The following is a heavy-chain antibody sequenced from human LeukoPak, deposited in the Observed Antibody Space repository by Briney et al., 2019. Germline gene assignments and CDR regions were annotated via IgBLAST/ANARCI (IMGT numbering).Heavy chain of an antibody. CDR1: GFTFSSYG. V-gene: IGHV3-30*02. CDR3: AKDQVLLWFGEFDY. CDR2: IRYDGSNK. D-gene: IGHD3-10*01. Sequence: PGGSLRLSCAASGFTFSSYGMHWVRQAPGKGLEWVAFIRYDGSNKYYADSVKGRFTISRDNSKNTLYLQMNSLRAEDTAVYYCAKDQVLLWFGEFDYWGQGTLVTVSS. J-gene: IGHJ4*02.